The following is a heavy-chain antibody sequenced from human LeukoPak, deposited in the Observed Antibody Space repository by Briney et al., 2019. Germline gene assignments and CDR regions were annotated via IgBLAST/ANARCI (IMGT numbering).Heavy chain of an antibody. CDR2: IYTSGST. J-gene: IGHJ3*02. CDR3: ARGTLADAFDI. CDR1: GGSISSGSYY. D-gene: IGHD1-14*01. V-gene: IGHV4-61*02. Sequence: SETLSLTCTVSGGSISSGSYYWSWIRQPAGKRLEWIGRIYTSGSTNYNPSLKSRVTISVDTSKNQISLKLSSVTAADTAVYYCARGTLADAFDIWGQGTMVTVSS.